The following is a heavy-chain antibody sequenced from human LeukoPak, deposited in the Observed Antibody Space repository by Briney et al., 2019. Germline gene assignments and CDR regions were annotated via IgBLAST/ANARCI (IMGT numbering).Heavy chain of an antibody. D-gene: IGHD3-22*01. Sequence: PGGSLRLSCAASGFTFGSYGMSWVRQASGKGLEWVSFITPNADRASYADSVKGRFTISRDNPRNTLYMQMNSLRDEDTAVYYCAIMHGYYDGSGYWVQWGQGTLVTVSS. CDR3: AIMHGYYDGSGYWVQ. CDR2: ITPNADRA. J-gene: IGHJ1*01. V-gene: IGHV3-23*01. CDR1: GFTFGSYG.